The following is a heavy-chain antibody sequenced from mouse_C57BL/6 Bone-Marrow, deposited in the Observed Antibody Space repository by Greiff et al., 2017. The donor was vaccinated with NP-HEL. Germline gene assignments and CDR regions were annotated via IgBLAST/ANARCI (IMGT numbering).Heavy chain of an antibody. CDR2: IWGGGST. V-gene: IGHV2-9*01. Sequence: VQLVESGPGLVAPSQSLSITCTVSGFSFTSYGVDWVRQPPGKGLEWLGVIWGGGSTNYNSALMSRLSISKDNSKSQVFLKMNSLQTDDTAMYYWAKQKNYYGSSYDYAMDYWGQGTSVTVSS. CDR1: GFSFTSYG. J-gene: IGHJ4*01. CDR3: AKQKNYYGSSYDYAMDY. D-gene: IGHD1-1*01.